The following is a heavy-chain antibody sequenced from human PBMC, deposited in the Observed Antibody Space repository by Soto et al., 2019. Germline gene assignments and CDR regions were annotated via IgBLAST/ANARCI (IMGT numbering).Heavy chain of an antibody. V-gene: IGHV4-59*01. CDR3: AKDRGSGSYAANYYYYGMDV. CDR2: IYYSGSI. J-gene: IGHJ6*02. CDR1: GGSISSYY. D-gene: IGHD3-10*01. Sequence: SSETLSLTCTVSGGSISSYYWSWIRQPPGKGLEWIGYIYYSGSIGYADSVKGRFTISRDNAKTSLYLQMNSLRAEDTALYYCAKDRGSGSYAANYYYYGMDVWGQGTTVTVSS.